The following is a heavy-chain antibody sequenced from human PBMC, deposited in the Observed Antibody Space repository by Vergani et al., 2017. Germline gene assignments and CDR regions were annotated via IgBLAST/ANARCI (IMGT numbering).Heavy chain of an antibody. CDR3: ARQPYYYYGMDV. J-gene: IGHJ6*02. Sequence: QVQLQESGPGLVKPSQTLSLTCTVSGGSISSGGYYWSWIRQPPGKGLEWIGEINHSGSTNYNPSLKSRVTISVDTSKNQFSLKLSSVTAADTAVYYCARQPYYYYGMDVWGQGTTVTVSS. CDR1: GGSISSGGYY. V-gene: IGHV4-61*08. CDR2: INHSGST.